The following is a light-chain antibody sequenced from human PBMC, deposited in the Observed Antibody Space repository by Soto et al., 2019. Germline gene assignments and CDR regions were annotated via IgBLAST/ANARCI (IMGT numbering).Light chain of an antibody. CDR1: SSDVGGYNY. J-gene: IGLJ2*01. CDR3: CSYAGSYIDVV. V-gene: IGLV2-11*01. CDR2: DVS. Sequence: QSALTQPRSVSGSPGQSVTISCTGTSSDVGGYNYVSWYQQHPGKAPKLMIYDVSKRPSGVPDRFSGSKSGNTASLTICGLQAEDEADYYCCSYAGSYIDVVFGGGTKLTVL.